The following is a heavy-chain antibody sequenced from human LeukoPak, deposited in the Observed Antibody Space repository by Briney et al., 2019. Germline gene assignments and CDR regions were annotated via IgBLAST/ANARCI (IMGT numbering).Heavy chain of an antibody. Sequence: PGGSLRLSCAASGFNFGDYFMSWVRQAPGKALGWVSAISGSSGSTFSADSVKGRFTISRDNSKNTVYLQMKSLRVEDTAVYYCATVRALVTADHWGQGALVTVSS. J-gene: IGHJ4*02. V-gene: IGHV3-23*01. CDR1: GFNFGDYF. CDR2: ISGSSGST. CDR3: ATVRALVTADH. D-gene: IGHD2-21*02.